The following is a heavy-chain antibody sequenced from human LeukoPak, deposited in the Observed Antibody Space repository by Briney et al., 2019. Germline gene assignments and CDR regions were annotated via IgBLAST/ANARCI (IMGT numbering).Heavy chain of an antibody. CDR2: IKSDGSST. CDR3: AKGYYYDSSGEYYFDY. V-gene: IGHV3-74*01. Sequence: GGSLRLSCAASGLTFSTYWMHWVRQGPGKGLVWVSRIKSDGSSTSYADSVKGRFTISRDNAKNTVYVHMNSLRDEDTAVYYCAKGYYYDSSGEYYFDYWGQGTLVTVSS. J-gene: IGHJ4*02. CDR1: GLTFSTYW. D-gene: IGHD3-22*01.